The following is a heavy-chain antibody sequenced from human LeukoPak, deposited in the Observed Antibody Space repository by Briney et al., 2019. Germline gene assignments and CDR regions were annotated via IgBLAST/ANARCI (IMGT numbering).Heavy chain of an antibody. CDR2: ISAYNGNT. V-gene: IGHV1-18*01. CDR1: GGTFSSHG. Sequence: ASVKVSCKASGGTFSSHGLSWVRQAPGQGLEWMGWISAYNGNTNYAQKLQGRVTMTTDTSTSTAYMELRSLRSDDTAVYYCARPRTTSSSPNAFDIWGQGTMVTVSS. CDR3: ARPRTTSSSPNAFDI. D-gene: IGHD6-6*01. J-gene: IGHJ3*02.